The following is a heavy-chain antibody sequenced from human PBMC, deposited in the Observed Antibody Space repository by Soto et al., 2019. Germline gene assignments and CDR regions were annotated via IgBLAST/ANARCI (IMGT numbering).Heavy chain of an antibody. J-gene: IGHJ3*02. V-gene: IGHV1-46*01. CDR3: ARDSYDITWKLWYAFDI. Sequence: ASVKVSCKASRYAFTSYYLHWLRHATRQGREWMGIINPSGGSTSYAQKFQGRVTMNRDTSTSTVYMELSSLRSEDTAVYYCARDSYDITWKLWYAFDIWGQGTMVTVSS. D-gene: IGHD3-22*01. CDR1: RYAFTSYY. CDR2: INPSGGST.